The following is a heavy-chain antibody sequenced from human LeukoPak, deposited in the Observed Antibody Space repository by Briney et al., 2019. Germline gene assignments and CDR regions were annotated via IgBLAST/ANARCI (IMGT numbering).Heavy chain of an antibody. J-gene: IGHJ3*02. CDR2: IYYSGST. V-gene: IGHV4-59*01. CDR1: GGSISSYY. Sequence: PSETLSLTCTVSGGSISSYYWSWIRQPPGKGLEWIGYIYYSGSTNYNPSLKSRVTISVDTSKNQFSLKLSSVTAADTAVYYCARDRPPFYYDSSGYYHDAFDIWGQGTMVTVSS. D-gene: IGHD3-22*01. CDR3: ARDRPPFYYDSSGYYHDAFDI.